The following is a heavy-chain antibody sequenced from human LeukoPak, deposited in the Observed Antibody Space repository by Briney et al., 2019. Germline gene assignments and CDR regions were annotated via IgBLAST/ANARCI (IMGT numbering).Heavy chain of an antibody. V-gene: IGHV4-59*08. CDR1: GGSISSYY. CDR3: SVGSSWYSPYTFDI. J-gene: IGHJ3*02. CDR2: IYYSGST. D-gene: IGHD6-13*01. Sequence: KPSETLSLTCTVSGGSISSYYWSWIRQPPGKGLEWIGYIYYSGSTNYNPSLKSRVTISVDTSKNQFSLKLSSVTAADTAVYYCSVGSSWYSPYTFDIWGQGTMVTVSS.